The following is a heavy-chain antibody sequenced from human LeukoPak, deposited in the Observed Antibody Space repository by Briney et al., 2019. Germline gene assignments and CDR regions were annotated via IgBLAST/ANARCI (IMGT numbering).Heavy chain of an antibody. V-gene: IGHV4-4*07. CDR1: GDSISSYY. CDR2: IFTSGST. J-gene: IGHJ4*02. Sequence: SETLSLTCIVSGDSISSYYWSWIRQPAGKGLEWIGRIFTSGSTKYNPSLKSRVSMSIDTSTNQFSLDLISVTAADTAVYYCARDRRTVRGEWYFDFWGRGHLVTVSS. CDR3: ARDRRTVRGEWYFDF. D-gene: IGHD3-10*01.